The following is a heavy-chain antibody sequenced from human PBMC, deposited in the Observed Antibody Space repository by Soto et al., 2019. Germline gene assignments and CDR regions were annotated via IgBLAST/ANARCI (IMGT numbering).Heavy chain of an antibody. CDR2: IYRGGET. CDR1: GFTVSGDY. D-gene: IGHD1-26*01. CDR3: ARDPGERNGVSV. J-gene: IGHJ6*02. Sequence: EVQVVESGGDLVQPGGSLRLSCAASGFTVSGDYMNWVRQAPGKGLEWVSVIYRGGETYYADSVKGRFTISRDNSENMVYLQMNSLRAEDTAVYYCARDPGERNGVSVWGQGTTVTVSS. V-gene: IGHV3-66*01.